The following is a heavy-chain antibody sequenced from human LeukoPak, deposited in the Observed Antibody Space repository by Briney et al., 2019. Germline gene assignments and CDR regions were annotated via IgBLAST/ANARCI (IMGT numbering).Heavy chain of an antibody. CDR1: GYTFTGYY. D-gene: IGHD1-26*01. V-gene: IGHV1-2*02. J-gene: IGHJ1*01. Sequence: ASVKVSCKASGYTFTGYYMHWVRRAPGQGLEWMGWINPNSGGTNYAQKFQGRVTMTRDTSISTAYMELSRLRSDDTAVYYCARVSGSLPEYFQHWGQGTLVTVSS. CDR2: INPNSGGT. CDR3: ARVSGSLPEYFQH.